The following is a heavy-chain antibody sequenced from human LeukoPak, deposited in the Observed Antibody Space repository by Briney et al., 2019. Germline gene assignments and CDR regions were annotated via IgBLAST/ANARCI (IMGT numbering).Heavy chain of an antibody. V-gene: IGHV6-1*01. D-gene: IGHD6-19*01. CDR3: AGSASFFDY. J-gene: IGHJ4*02. CDR1: GDSVSSNSAG. CDR2: TYYRSKWYN. Sequence: SQTLSLTCAISGDSVSSNSAGWNWLRQSPSRGLEWLGRTYYRSKWYNDYAVSVKSRITISPDTSKNQFSLQLSSVTPEDTAVYYCAGSASFFDYWGQGTLVTVSS.